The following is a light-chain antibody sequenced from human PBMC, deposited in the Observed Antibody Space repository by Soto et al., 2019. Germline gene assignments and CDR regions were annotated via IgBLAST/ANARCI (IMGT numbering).Light chain of an antibody. J-gene: IGLJ2*01. CDR2: DVN. Sequence: QSALTQPASVSASPGQSITISCTGTSSDVGAYNYVSWYQQHPGKAPKLMLFDVNNRPSGVSNRFSGSKSGNTASLTISGLQAEDDADYYCSSYNRSSTLAFGGGTKLTVL. CDR1: SSDVGAYNY. CDR3: SSYNRSSTLA. V-gene: IGLV2-14*03.